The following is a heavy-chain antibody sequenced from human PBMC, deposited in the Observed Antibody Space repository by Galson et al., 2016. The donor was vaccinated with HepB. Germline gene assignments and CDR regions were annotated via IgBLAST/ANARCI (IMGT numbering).Heavy chain of an antibody. J-gene: IGHJ4*02. Sequence: SLRLSCAASGFTFTTYWMTWVRQAPGKGLEWVANIKQDGSEKYYVDSVKGRFTISRDNAKNSLYLQMNSLRADDTAVYYCATPDEGSGRIFDYWGQGTLVTVSS. CDR2: IKQDGSEK. V-gene: IGHV3-7*03. D-gene: IGHD2-15*01. CDR3: ATPDEGSGRIFDY. CDR1: GFTFTTYW.